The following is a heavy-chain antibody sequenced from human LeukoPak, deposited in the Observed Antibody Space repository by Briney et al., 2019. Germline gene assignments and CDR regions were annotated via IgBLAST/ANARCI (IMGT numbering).Heavy chain of an antibody. CDR3: ARGRRYIIGGPWFDP. Sequence: PSETLSLTCAVYGGSFSGYYWSWIRQPPGKGLEWIGEINHSGSTNYNPSLKSRVTISVDTSKNQFSLKLSSVTAADTAVYYCARGRRYIIGGPWFDPWGQGTLSPSPQ. D-gene: IGHD1-26*01. CDR1: GGSFSGYY. CDR2: INHSGST. V-gene: IGHV4-34*01. J-gene: IGHJ5*02.